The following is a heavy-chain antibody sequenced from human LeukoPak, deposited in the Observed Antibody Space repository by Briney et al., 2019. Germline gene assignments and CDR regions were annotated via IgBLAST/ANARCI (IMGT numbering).Heavy chain of an antibody. D-gene: IGHD2-2*01. J-gene: IGHJ4*02. CDR1: GGSISSGGYA. CDR2: IYYSGTT. Sequence: PSETLSLTCAVSGGSISSGGYAWNWIRQPPGKGLVWIGYIYYSGTTNYNPSLKSRVTISVDTSKNQVSLKLNSVTAADTAVYYCARGLSPARFDYWGQGTLVTVSS. V-gene: IGHV4-61*08. CDR3: ARGLSPARFDY.